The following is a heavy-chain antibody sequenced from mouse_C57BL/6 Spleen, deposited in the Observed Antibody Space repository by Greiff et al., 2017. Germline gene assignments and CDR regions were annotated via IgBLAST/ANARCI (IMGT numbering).Heavy chain of an antibody. CDR3: ERGERDPNFDY. Sequence: QVQLQQPGAELVKPGASVKLSCKASGYTFTSYWMHWVKQRPGQGLEWIGMIHPNSGSTNYNEKFKSKATLTVDTSSSTAYMQLSSLTSEDSAVYYWERGERDPNFDYWGQGTTLTVSS. D-gene: IGHD3-3*01. V-gene: IGHV1-64*01. CDR1: GYTFTSYW. CDR2: IHPNSGST. J-gene: IGHJ2*01.